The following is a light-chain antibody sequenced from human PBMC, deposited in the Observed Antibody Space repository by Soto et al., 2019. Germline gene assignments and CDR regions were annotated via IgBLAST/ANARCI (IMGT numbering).Light chain of an antibody. J-gene: IGKJ2*01. CDR1: QRVLYSSNNKNY. CDR2: WAS. V-gene: IGKV4-1*01. CDR3: QQYYSSPYT. Sequence: DIVMTHSPDSLAVSLGERATINCKSSQRVLYSSNNKNYLAWYQQKPGQPPKLLIYWASTRESRVPDRFSGSGSGTDFTLTISSLQAEDVAVSYCQQYYSSPYTFGQGTKLEIK.